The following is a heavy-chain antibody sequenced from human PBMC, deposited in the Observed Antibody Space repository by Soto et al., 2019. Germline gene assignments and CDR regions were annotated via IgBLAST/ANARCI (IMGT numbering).Heavy chain of an antibody. CDR1: GFPFTNAW. V-gene: IGHV3-15*07. J-gene: IGHJ4*01. CDR3: TTDSRTTLPEIRFDY. D-gene: IGHD1-26*01. Sequence: GSLRLSCAASGFPFTNAWINWVRQVPGKGLEWVGRVKSKTDGGSSDYAAPVKGRFAVSRDDSKNIVYLQMNSLKIEDTGVYYCTTDSRTTLPEIRFDYWGHGTQVTVSS. CDR2: VKSKTDGGSS.